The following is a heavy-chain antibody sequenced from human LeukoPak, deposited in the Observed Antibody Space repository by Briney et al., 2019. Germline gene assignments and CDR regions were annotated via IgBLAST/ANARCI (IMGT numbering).Heavy chain of an antibody. CDR1: GFTFFTYS. CDR3: VREESGSSGWYDY. Sequence: PGGSLRLSCAASGFTFFTYSMNWVRQAPGKGLEWVSSISSRSTYINYADSVKGRFTISRDNAKNSLYLQMNSLRAEDTAVYYCVREESGSSGWYDYWGQGTLVTVSS. D-gene: IGHD6-19*01. J-gene: IGHJ4*02. V-gene: IGHV3-21*01. CDR2: ISSRSTYI.